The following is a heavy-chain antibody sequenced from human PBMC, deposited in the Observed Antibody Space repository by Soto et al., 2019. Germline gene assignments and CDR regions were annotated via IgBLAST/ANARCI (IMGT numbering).Heavy chain of an antibody. V-gene: IGHV3-33*01. CDR3: ARDPGVTSYYFDY. Sequence: QVQLVESGGGVVQPGTSLRLSCAPSGFTFSSYGMHWVRQAPGKGLEWVAVIWYDGSKQYYADSVKGRFTISRDNSKNPLYLQMNSLRAEDTAVYYCARDPGVTSYYFDYWGQGTLVPVSS. D-gene: IGHD2-2*01. CDR1: GFTFSSYG. CDR2: IWYDGSKQ. J-gene: IGHJ4*02.